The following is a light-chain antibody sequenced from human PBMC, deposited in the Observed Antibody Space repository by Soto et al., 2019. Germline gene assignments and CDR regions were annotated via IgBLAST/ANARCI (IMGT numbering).Light chain of an antibody. V-gene: IGKV3-15*01. J-gene: IGKJ5*01. CDR2: GAS. CDR3: QQYNTWPPIT. Sequence: EIVMTQSPATLSVSPGERATLSCRASQSLNRDLAWYQQRPGQSPRLLIFGASIRAAGIPARFSGSGSGTEFTLTISSLQSEDFAVYYCQQYNTWPPITFGQGTRLEI. CDR1: QSLNRD.